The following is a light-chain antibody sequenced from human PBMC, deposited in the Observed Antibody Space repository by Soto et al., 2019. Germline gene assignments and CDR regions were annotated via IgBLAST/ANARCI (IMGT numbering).Light chain of an antibody. CDR1: QSINSW. CDR3: QQYHSYSGT. CDR2: KAS. J-gene: IGKJ1*01. V-gene: IGKV1-5*03. Sequence: DIQMTQSPSTLSASVGDRVTITCRASQSINSWLAWYQQKPGKAPSLVIYKASILESGVPSRFSGSGSGTEVTLTISSLQPEDFATYYCQQYHSYSGTFGQGTKVDMK.